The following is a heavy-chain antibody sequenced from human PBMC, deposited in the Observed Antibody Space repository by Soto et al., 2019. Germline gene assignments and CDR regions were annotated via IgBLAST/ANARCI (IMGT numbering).Heavy chain of an antibody. CDR3: ARLAQGPYDMDV. J-gene: IGHJ6*03. CDR2: IYYSGST. Sequence: QLQLQESGPGLVKPSETLSLTCTVSGGSISSNLFYWGWIRQPPGKGLEWIGSIYYSGSTYYNPALKSRATMSVDTSENQFSLKLSAVTAADTAVYYCARLAQGPYDMDVWGKGTTVTVSS. CDR1: GGSISSNLFY. V-gene: IGHV4-39*01.